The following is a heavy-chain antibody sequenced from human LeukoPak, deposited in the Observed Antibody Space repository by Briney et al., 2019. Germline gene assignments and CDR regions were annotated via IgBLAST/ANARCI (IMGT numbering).Heavy chain of an antibody. CDR2: ISAYNGNT. CDR3: AREYSGSYADAFDI. CDR1: AYTFTSYG. J-gene: IGHJ3*02. V-gene: IGHV1-18*01. Sequence: ASVKVSCKASAYTFTSYGISWVRQAPGQGLEWMGWISAYNGNTNYAQKFQGRVTMTTDTSTSTAYMELRSLRSDDTAVYYCAREYSGSYADAFDIWGQGTMVTISS. D-gene: IGHD1-26*01.